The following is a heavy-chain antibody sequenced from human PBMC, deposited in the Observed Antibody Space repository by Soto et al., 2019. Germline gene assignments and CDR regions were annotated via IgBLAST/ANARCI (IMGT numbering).Heavy chain of an antibody. CDR1: GHTFTSYY. CDR2: INPSGGST. V-gene: IGHV1-46*01. CDR3: ARDLGEDYYYYYGMDV. J-gene: IGHJ6*02. D-gene: IGHD3-16*01. Sequence: ASVKVSCKASGHTFTSYYMHWVRQAPGQGLEWMGIINPSGGSTSYAQKFQGRVTMTRDTSTSTVYMELSSLRSEDTAVYYCARDLGEDYYYYYGMDVWGQGTTVTVSS.